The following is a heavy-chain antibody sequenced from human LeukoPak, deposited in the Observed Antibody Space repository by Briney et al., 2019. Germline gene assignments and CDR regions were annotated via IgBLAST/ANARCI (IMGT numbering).Heavy chain of an antibody. CDR3: ARAGSYSGYDWGAYYFDY. CDR2: INHSGST. D-gene: IGHD5-12*01. CDR1: GGSFSGYY. J-gene: IGHJ4*02. V-gene: IGHV4-34*01. Sequence: PSETLSLTCAVYGGSFSGYYWSWIRQPPGKGLEWIGEINHSGSTNYNPSLKSRVTISVDTSKNQFSLKLSSVTAADTAVYYCARAGSYSGYDWGAYYFDYWGQGTLVTVSS.